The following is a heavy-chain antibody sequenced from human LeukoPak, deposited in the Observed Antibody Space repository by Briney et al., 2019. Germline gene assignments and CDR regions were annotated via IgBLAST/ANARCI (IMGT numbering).Heavy chain of an antibody. Sequence: ASVKVSCKASGGTFSSYAISWVRQAPGQGLEWMGIINPSSGSTSYAQKFQGRVTMTRDTSTSTVYMELSSLRSEDTAMYYCARSYYDSSGYQGNDNWGQGTLVTVSS. CDR2: INPSSGST. CDR1: GGTFSSYA. D-gene: IGHD3-22*01. CDR3: ARSYYDSSGYQGNDN. J-gene: IGHJ4*02. V-gene: IGHV1-46*01.